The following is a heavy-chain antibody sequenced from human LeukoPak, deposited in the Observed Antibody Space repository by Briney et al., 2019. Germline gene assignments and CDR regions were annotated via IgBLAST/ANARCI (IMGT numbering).Heavy chain of an antibody. Sequence: GGSLRLACAASGFRFSSYAMSWVRQAPGKGLEWVSAISGSGVSTYYADSVKGRFTISRDNAKNSLYLQMNSLGAEDTAVYYCATGAPYYYDSSGYSPYYFDYWGQGTLVTVSS. CDR2: ISGSGVST. CDR1: GFRFSSYA. CDR3: ATGAPYYYDSSGYSPYYFDY. D-gene: IGHD3-22*01. J-gene: IGHJ4*02. V-gene: IGHV3-23*01.